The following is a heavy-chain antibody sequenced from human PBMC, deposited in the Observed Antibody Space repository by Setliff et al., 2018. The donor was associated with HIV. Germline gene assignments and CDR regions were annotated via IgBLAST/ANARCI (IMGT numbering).Heavy chain of an antibody. CDR2: IRHDGTNK. D-gene: IGHD6-13*01. CDR3: AKDHATSSWFTALLDY. V-gene: IGHV3-30*02. CDR1: GFTFSSYG. J-gene: IGHJ4*02. Sequence: PGGSLRLSCAASGFTFSSYGMHWVRQAPGKGLEWVAFIRHDGTNKYYADSVKGRFTISRDNSKNTLYLQMNSLRAEDTAVYYCAKDHATSSWFTALLDYWGQGALVTVSS.